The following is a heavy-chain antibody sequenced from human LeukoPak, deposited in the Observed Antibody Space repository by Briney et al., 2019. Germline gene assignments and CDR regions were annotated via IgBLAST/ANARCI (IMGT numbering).Heavy chain of an antibody. CDR3: ARARYYYDSSGYYRIDY. J-gene: IGHJ4*02. CDR2: IKQDGSEK. V-gene: IGHV3-7*01. D-gene: IGHD3-22*01. Sequence: GRSLRLSCAASGFTFNSYWMSWVRQAPGKGLEWVANIKQDGSEKYYVDSVKGRFTISRDNAKNSLYLQMNSLRAEDTAVYYCARARYYYDSSGYYRIDYWGQGTLVTVSS. CDR1: GFTFNSYW.